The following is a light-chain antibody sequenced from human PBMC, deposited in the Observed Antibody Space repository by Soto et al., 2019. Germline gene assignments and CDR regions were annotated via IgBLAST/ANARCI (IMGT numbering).Light chain of an antibody. CDR3: SSYAHSSNVV. CDR2: EVS. CDR1: SSDVGGYNY. Sequence: QSALTQPASVSGSPGQSITISCTGTSSDVGGYNYVSWYQQHPGKAPKLMIYEVSYRPEGVSNRFSGSKSGNTASLTISGLQAEDEADYYCSSYAHSSNVVFGGGTKVPVL. J-gene: IGLJ2*01. V-gene: IGLV2-14*01.